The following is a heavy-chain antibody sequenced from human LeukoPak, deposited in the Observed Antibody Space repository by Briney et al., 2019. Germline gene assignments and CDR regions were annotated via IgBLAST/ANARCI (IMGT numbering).Heavy chain of an antibody. D-gene: IGHD3-10*01. CDR1: VFSLSSFA. Sequence: GGSLRLSCAASVFSLSSFAMTWVRQAPGKGLEWVSGIIDTGGATYYADSVKGRFTISRDNSKNTLFLQMNSLRAEDTAVYYCAKFNGHPTTNYYMDVWGEGTTVTVSS. CDR2: IIDTGGAT. V-gene: IGHV3-23*01. CDR3: AKFNGHPTTNYYMDV. J-gene: IGHJ6*04.